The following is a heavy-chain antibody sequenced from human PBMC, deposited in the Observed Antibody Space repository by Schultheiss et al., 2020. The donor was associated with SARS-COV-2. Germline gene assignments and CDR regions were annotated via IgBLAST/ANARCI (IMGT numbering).Heavy chain of an antibody. CDR3: ARAAGLMPGASWALTGGYFQH. V-gene: IGHV1-2*04. Sequence: ASVKVSCKASGYTFTGYYMHWVRQAPGQGLEWMGWINPNSGGTNYAQKFQGWVTMTRDTSISTAYMELSRLRSDDTAVYYCARAAGLMPGASWALTGGYFQHWGQGTLVTVSS. J-gene: IGHJ1*01. CDR2: INPNSGGT. D-gene: IGHD2-8*01. CDR1: GYTFTGYY.